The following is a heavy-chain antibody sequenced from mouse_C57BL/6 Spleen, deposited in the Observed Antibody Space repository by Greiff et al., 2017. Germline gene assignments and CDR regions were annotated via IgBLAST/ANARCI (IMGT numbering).Heavy chain of an antibody. CDR2: ISSGSSTI. J-gene: IGHJ1*03. D-gene: IGHD1-1*01. V-gene: IGHV5-17*01. CDR1: GFTFSDYG. Sequence: EVKLEESGGGLVKPGGSLKLSCAASGFTFSDYGMHWVRQAPEKGLEWVAYISSGSSTIYYADTVKGRFTISRDNAKNTLFLQMTSLRSEDTAMYYCARSHYGSSPYWYFDVWGTGTTVTVSS. CDR3: ARSHYGSSPYWYFDV.